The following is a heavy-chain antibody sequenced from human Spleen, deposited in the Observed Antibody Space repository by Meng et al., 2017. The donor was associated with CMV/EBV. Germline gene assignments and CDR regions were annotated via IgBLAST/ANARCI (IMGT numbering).Heavy chain of an antibody. CDR2: IYYSGST. Sequence: SETLSLTCTVSGGSISATGYYWVWIRQPPGKGLEWIGTIYYSGSTYYNPSLKSRVVISVDTSKNQFSLKLSSVTAADTAVYYCARFYCSGGSCYSEYWGQGTLVTVSS. V-gene: IGHV4-39*07. CDR1: GGSISATGYY. J-gene: IGHJ4*02. CDR3: ARFYCSGGSCYSEY. D-gene: IGHD2-15*01.